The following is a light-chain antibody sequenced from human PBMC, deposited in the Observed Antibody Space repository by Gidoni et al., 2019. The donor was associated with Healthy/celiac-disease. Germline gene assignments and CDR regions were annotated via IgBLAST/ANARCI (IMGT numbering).Light chain of an antibody. CDR1: PSISSW. CDR3: QQYNSYSRT. J-gene: IGKJ1*01. CDR2: QAS. Sequence: DIQLTQSPSTLSASVGDRVTITCRASPSISSWLAWYQQKPGKAPKRLIYQASSLDSGVPSRFSGSGSGTEFTLTISSLQPDDFATSYCQQYNSYSRTFGQGTKVEIK. V-gene: IGKV1-5*03.